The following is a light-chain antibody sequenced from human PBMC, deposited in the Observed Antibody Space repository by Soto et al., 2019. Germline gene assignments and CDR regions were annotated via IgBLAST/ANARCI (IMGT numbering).Light chain of an antibody. V-gene: IGKV1-39*01. CDR2: AAA. J-gene: IGKJ1*01. CDR1: QSISNH. CDR3: MQALQTQT. Sequence: DIQMTQSPSPLPASVGDRVTITCRANQSISNHLNWYQQKPGKAPNLLIYAAASLQSGVPDRFSGSGSGTDFTLKISRVEAEDVGVYYCMQALQTQTFGQGTKVDIK.